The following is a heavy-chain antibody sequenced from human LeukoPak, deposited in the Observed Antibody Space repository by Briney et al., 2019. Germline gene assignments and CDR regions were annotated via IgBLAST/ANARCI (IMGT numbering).Heavy chain of an antibody. CDR3: ARDPYGDYFDY. D-gene: IGHD4-17*01. Sequence: PSETLSLTCTVFGGSISSYYWSWIRQPPGKGLEWIGYIYYSGSTNYNPSLKSRVTISVDTSKNQFSLKLSSVTAADTAVYYCARDPYGDYFDYWGQGTLVTVSS. V-gene: IGHV4-59*01. J-gene: IGHJ4*02. CDR2: IYYSGST. CDR1: GGSISSYY.